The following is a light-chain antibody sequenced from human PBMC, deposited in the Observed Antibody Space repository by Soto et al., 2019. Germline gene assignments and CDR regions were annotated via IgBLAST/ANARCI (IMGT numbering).Light chain of an antibody. Sequence: EIVMTQSPAPLSVSPGERVTLSCRASQSVSTRLAWYQHKPGQSPRLLISGATTGATGIPPRFSASGSGTDFTLTVNSLQSEDIAVYYCQQYHNWPVTFGGGTKV. CDR3: QQYHNWPVT. J-gene: IGKJ4*01. V-gene: IGKV3-15*01. CDR2: GAT. CDR1: QSVSTR.